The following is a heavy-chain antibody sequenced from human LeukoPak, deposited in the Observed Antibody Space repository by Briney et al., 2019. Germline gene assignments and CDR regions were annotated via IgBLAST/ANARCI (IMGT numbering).Heavy chain of an antibody. CDR3: ARATKHYYDSSGLLDY. CDR1: GGSISSGSYY. J-gene: IGHJ4*02. Sequence: SVTLSLTCTVSGGSISSGSYYWSWIRQPAGKGLEWIGRIYTSGSTNYNPSLKSRVTISVDTSKNQFSLKLSSVTAADTAVYYCARATKHYYDSSGLLDYWGQGTLVTVSS. D-gene: IGHD3-22*01. V-gene: IGHV4-61*02. CDR2: IYTSGST.